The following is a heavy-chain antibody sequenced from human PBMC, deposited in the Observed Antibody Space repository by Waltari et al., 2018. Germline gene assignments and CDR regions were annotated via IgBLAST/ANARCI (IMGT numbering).Heavy chain of an antibody. Sequence: QVQLQESGPGLVKPSETLSLTCTVSGGSISSPYWSWIRQPPGKGLEWIGYIYYSGSTNYNPSLKSRVTISVDTSKNQFSLKLSSVTAADTAVYYCARSVYGGPGRYWGQGTLVTVSS. V-gene: IGHV4-59*11. CDR3: ARSVYGGPGRY. CDR1: GGSISSPY. J-gene: IGHJ4*02. D-gene: IGHD4-17*01. CDR2: IYYSGST.